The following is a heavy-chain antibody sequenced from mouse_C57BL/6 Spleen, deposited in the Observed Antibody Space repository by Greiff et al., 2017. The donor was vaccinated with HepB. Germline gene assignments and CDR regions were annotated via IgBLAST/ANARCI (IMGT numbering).Heavy chain of an antibody. CDR3: ARFWDGYYVGPYYYAMDY. Sequence: QVQLKESGAELARPGASVKMSCKASGYTFTSYTMHWVKQRPGQGLEWIGYINPSSGYTKYNQKFKDKATLTADKSSSTAYMQLSSLTSEDSAVYYCARFWDGYYVGPYYYAMDYWGQGTSVTVSS. J-gene: IGHJ4*01. CDR2: INPSSGYT. CDR1: GYTFTSYT. V-gene: IGHV1-4*01. D-gene: IGHD2-3*01.